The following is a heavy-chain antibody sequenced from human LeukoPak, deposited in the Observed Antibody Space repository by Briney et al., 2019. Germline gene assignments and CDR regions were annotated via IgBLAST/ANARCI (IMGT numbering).Heavy chain of an antibody. CDR3: ARASYSYDINGWVPFDY. CDR1: GNSISSGDNY. CDR2: IYTSGST. D-gene: IGHD3-22*01. Sequence: PSQTLSLTCTVSGNSISSGDNYWSWIRQPAGKGLEWIGRIYTSGSTNYNPSLKSRVTISGDTSKNQFSLRLSPVTAADPAVYYCARASYSYDINGWVPFDYWGQGTLVTVSS. J-gene: IGHJ4*02. V-gene: IGHV4-61*02.